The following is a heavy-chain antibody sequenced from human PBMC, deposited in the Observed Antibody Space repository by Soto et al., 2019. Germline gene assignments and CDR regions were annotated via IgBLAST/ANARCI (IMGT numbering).Heavy chain of an antibody. CDR1: GGTFSGHA. CDR3: ARGPNWGYRFDS. V-gene: IGHV1-69*06. J-gene: IGHJ4*02. D-gene: IGHD7-27*01. CDR2: LIPLFGTT. Sequence: QVQLVQSGAEVKKPGSSVKVSCEASGGTFSGHAISWVRQAPGQGPEWMGGLIPLFGTTQHAQNFQHRGTITGDKSTSTAYMELTCLRFEDTAIDYCARGPNWGYRFDSWGQGTLVSVSS.